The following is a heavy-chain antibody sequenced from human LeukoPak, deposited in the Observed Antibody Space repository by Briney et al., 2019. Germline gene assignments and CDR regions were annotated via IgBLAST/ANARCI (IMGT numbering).Heavy chain of an antibody. CDR2: ISYDGSNK. Sequence: GGSLRLSCAASGFTFSSYAMHWVRQAPGKGLEWVAVISYDGSNKYYADPVKGRFTISRDNSKNTLYLQMNSLRAEDTAVYYCASSNYYGDGYWGQGTLVTVSS. CDR1: GFTFSSYA. D-gene: IGHD4-17*01. CDR3: ASSNYYGDGY. J-gene: IGHJ4*02. V-gene: IGHV3-30-3*01.